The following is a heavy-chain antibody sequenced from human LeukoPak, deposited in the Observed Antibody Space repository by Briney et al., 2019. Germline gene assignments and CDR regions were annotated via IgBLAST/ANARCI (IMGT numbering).Heavy chain of an antibody. CDR2: IYYSGST. J-gene: IGHJ4*02. V-gene: IGHV4-59*01. CDR1: GGSISGYY. Sequence: ASETLSLTCTVSGGSISGYYWNWIRQPPGKGLEWIGHIYYSGSTNYNPSLKSRVTISVDTSKTQFPLKLSSVTAADTAVYYCARAWGFFDYWGQGTLVTVSS. D-gene: IGHD7-27*01. CDR3: ARAWGFFDY.